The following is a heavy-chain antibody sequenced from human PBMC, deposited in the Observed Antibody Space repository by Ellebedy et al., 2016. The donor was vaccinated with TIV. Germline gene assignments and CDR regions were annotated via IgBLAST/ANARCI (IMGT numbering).Heavy chain of an antibody. J-gene: IGHJ5*02. V-gene: IGHV3-66*01. Sequence: PGGSLRLSCAASGFTVTSYFMTWVRQAPGKGLEWVSIIYKDGGTNYTDSGLGRLTISRDNSENTLYLQMDSRRAEDTAVYYCARDPGGGGNYGDNWFDPWGQGTLVTVSS. CDR1: GFTVTSYF. D-gene: IGHD4-17*01. CDR2: IYKDGGT. CDR3: ARDPGGGGNYGDNWFDP.